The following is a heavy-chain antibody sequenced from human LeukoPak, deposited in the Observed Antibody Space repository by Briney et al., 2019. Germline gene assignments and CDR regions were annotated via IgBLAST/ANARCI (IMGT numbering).Heavy chain of an antibody. CDR3: AREGSIVGATPNFQH. CDR2: IYYSGST. CDR1: GGSIGSYY. J-gene: IGHJ1*01. D-gene: IGHD1-26*01. Sequence: PSETLSLTCTVSGGSIGSYYWSWNRQPPGKGLEWIGYIYYSGSTNYNPSLKSRVTISVDTSRNQFSLKLSSVTAADTAVYYCAREGSIVGATPNFQHWGQGTLVTVSS. V-gene: IGHV4-59*01.